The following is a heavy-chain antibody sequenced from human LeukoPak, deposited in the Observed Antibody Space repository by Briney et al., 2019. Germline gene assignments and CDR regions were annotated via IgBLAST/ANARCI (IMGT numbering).Heavy chain of an antibody. J-gene: IGHJ4*02. CDR3: ARQKRLVNINRYYFDY. CDR2: IYPGDSDT. D-gene: IGHD3-9*01. V-gene: IGHV5-51*01. Sequence: GESLKISCKGSGYSFTSYWIGWVRQMPGKGLEWMGIIYPGDSDTRYSPSFQGQVTISADKSISTAYLQWSSLKASDTAMYYCARQKRLVNINRYYFDYWGQGTLVTVSS. CDR1: GYSFTSYW.